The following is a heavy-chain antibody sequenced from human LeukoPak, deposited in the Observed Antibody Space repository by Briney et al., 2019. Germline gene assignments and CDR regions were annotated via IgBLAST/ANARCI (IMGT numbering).Heavy chain of an antibody. CDR1: GGTFSSYA. CDR2: IIPIFGTA. J-gene: IGHJ3*02. D-gene: IGHD4-23*01. Sequence: GASVRVSCKASGGTFSSYAISWVRQAPGQGLEWMGGIIPIFGTANYAQKFQGRVTITADESTSTAYMELSSLRSEDTAVYYCARGSVAFDAFDIWGQGTMVTVSS. V-gene: IGHV1-69*13. CDR3: ARGSVAFDAFDI.